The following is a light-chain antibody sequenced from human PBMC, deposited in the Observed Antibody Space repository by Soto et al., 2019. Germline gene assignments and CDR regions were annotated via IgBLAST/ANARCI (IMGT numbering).Light chain of an antibody. J-gene: IGLJ1*01. CDR2: EVS. CDR3: SSYTSSRILVV. CDR1: ISDVGGYNY. V-gene: IGLV2-14*01. Sequence: QPVMIRPASVSGYPGQAVTISWTGTISDVGGYNYVSWYQQHPGKAPKLMIYEVSNRPSGVSNRFSGSKSGNKASLTISGLQTEDEADYYCSSYTSSRILVVFGTGTRVTV.